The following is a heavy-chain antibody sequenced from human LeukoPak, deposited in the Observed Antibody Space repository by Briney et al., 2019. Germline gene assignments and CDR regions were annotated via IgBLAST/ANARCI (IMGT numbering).Heavy chain of an antibody. Sequence: ASVKVSCKASGYTFTSYGISWVRQAPGQGLEWMGWISAYNGNTNYAQKLQGRVTMTTDTSTSTAYMELRSLRSDDTAVYYRARDDRTPPMVRGARRDYWGQGTLVTVSS. CDR3: ARDDRTPPMVRGARRDY. CDR2: ISAYNGNT. CDR1: GYTFTSYG. V-gene: IGHV1-18*01. D-gene: IGHD3-10*01. J-gene: IGHJ4*02.